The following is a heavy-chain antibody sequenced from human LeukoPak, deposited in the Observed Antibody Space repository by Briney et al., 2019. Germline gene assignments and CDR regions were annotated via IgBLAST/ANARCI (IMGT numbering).Heavy chain of an antibody. J-gene: IGHJ5*02. Sequence: SETLSLTCAVYGGSFSGYYWSWIRQPPGKGLEWIGEINHSGSTNYNPSLKSRVTISVDTSKNQFSLKLSSVTAADTAVYYCARGRLGLARRHNWFDPWGQGTLVTVSS. D-gene: IGHD3-16*01. CDR2: INHSGST. V-gene: IGHV4-34*01. CDR1: GGSFSGYY. CDR3: ARGRLGLARRHNWFDP.